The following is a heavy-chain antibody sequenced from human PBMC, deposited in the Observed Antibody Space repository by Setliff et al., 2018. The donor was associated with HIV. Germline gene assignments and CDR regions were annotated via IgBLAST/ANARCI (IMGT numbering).Heavy chain of an antibody. J-gene: IGHJ5*02. CDR2: IYYSGSA. D-gene: IGHD3-10*01. Sequence: PSETLSLTCTASGGSISSYYWSWIRQPPGKGLEWIGSIYYSGSAYYNPSFTSRVTLSVDTSENQFSLRLTSVTAADTAVYYCVRSIHGGGSEPFDTWGQGILVTVSS. CDR1: GGSISSYY. V-gene: IGHV4-59*12. CDR3: VRSIHGGGSEPFDT.